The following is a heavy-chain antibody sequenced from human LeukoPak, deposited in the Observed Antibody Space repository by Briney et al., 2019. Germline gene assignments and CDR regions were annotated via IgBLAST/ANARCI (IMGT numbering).Heavy chain of an antibody. J-gene: IGHJ4*02. V-gene: IGHV6-1*01. D-gene: IGHD2-15*01. CDR3: ARDGWPALDY. CDR2: TFYRSKWYN. CDR1: GDSVSSNTAA. Sequence: SQTLSLTCAISGDSVSSNTAAWNWIRHSPSRGLEGLGRTFYRSKWYNDYAVSVKSRITINPDTSKNQFSLQLNSVTPEDTAVYYCARDGWPALDYWGQGTLVTVSS.